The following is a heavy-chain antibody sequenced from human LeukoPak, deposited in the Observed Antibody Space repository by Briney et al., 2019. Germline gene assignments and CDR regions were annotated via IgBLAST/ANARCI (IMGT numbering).Heavy chain of an antibody. CDR2: INHSGST. Sequence: SETLSLTCAVYGGSFSGYYWSWNRQPPGKGLEWIGEINHSGSTNYNPSLKSRVTISVDTSKNQFSLKLSSVTAADTAVYYCARVGYCSSTSCPPDIWGQGTMVTVSS. J-gene: IGHJ3*02. CDR3: ARVGYCSSTSCPPDI. CDR1: GGSFSGYY. V-gene: IGHV4-34*01. D-gene: IGHD2-2*01.